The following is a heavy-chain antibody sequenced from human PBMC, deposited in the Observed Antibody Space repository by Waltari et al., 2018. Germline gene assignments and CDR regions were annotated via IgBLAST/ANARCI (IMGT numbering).Heavy chain of an antibody. D-gene: IGHD2-8*01. Sequence: QLQLKESGPGLLKASETLSLTCDVSGYALNSGFYWGWIRQSPGKGLEWIATVYYDGTTVYDPSLVSRATTTMDTAKNQFSLTLESVTAADTAVYYCMRQVLGYCTSAACRRLESWGQGTLVTVSP. J-gene: IGHJ4*02. CDR2: VYYDGTT. CDR1: GYALNSGFY. V-gene: IGHV4-38-2*01. CDR3: MRQVLGYCTSAACRRLES.